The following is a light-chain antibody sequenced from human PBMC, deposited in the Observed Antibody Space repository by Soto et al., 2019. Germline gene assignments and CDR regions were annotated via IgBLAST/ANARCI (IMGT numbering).Light chain of an antibody. CDR3: QQTSRFPPT. CDR2: SAS. CDR1: QNINSW. J-gene: IGKJ2*01. V-gene: IGKV1-12*01. Sequence: DIQMTQSPSAVSASVGDRVTITCRASQNINSWLAWYQQKLGKAPKLLISSASSLESGVPARFSGSASGTDFTLTITILQPEDFATYYCQQTSRFPPTFGQGTKVEI.